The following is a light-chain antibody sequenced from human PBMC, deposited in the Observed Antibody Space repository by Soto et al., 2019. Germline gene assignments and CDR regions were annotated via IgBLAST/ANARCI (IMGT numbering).Light chain of an antibody. CDR2: GAS. V-gene: IGKV3-15*01. J-gene: IGKJ1*01. CDR3: QQYNNWPRT. Sequence: EIVMTQSTATLSVSPGERATVSCRASQSVSSSLSWYQQKPGQAPRLLIYGASTRATGIPARFSGSGSGTEFTLTISSLQSEDFAVYYCQQYNNWPRTFGQGTKVDIK. CDR1: QSVSSS.